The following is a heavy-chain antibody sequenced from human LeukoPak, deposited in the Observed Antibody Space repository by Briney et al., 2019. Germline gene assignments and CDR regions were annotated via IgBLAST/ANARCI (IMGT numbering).Heavy chain of an antibody. CDR2: IYYSGRT. D-gene: IGHD3-22*01. CDR3: ARDRSPEGYYDSSHWDYYHGMDV. Sequence: SETLSLTCTVSGGSISNYYWSWIRQPPGKGLEWIGYIYYSGRTNYNPSLKSRVTISVDTSKNQSSLNLSSVTAADTAMYYCARDRSPEGYYDSSHWDYYHGMDVWGQGTTVTVSS. J-gene: IGHJ6*02. CDR1: GGSISNYY. V-gene: IGHV4-59*01.